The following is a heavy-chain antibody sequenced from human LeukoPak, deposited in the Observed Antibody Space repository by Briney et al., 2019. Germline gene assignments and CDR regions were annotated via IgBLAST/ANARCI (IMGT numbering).Heavy chain of an antibody. J-gene: IGHJ4*02. Sequence: GASVKVSCKASGYTFTDYYLHWARQAPGQGLEWMEWINPNSGDTKYAQKFQGRVTMTRDASISTAYMELTRLRFDDTAVYYCARDRAFRTYTGRWAYWGQGTLATVSS. CDR1: GYTFTDYY. CDR2: INPNSGDT. CDR3: ARDRAFRTYTGRWAY. D-gene: IGHD3-16*01. V-gene: IGHV1-2*02.